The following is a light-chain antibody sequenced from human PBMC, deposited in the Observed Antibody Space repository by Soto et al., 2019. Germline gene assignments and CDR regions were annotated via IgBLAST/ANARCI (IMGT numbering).Light chain of an antibody. Sequence: DIQLTQSPSFLSASVGDRVTITCRASQGISSYLAWYQQKPGKAPKLLIYAAFTLQSGVPSRFSGSGSGTEGGGGISSLQPEDFATYYCQQLNSYPLTFGGGTKVDIK. J-gene: IGKJ4*01. CDR1: QGISSY. CDR3: QQLNSYPLT. V-gene: IGKV1-9*01. CDR2: AAF.